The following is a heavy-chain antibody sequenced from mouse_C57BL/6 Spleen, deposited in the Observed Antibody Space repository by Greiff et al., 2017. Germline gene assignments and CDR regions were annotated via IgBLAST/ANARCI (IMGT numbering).Heavy chain of an antibody. J-gene: IGHJ4*01. CDR3: ARSAYDYDVYYAMDY. V-gene: IGHV1-82*01. CDR1: GYAFSSSW. CDR2: IYPGDGDT. Sequence: LQQYGPELVKPGASVKISCKASGYAFSSSWMNWVKQRPGKGLEWIGRIYPGDGDTNYNGKFKGKATLTADKSSSTAYMQLSSLTSEDSAVYFCARSAYDYDVYYAMDYWGQGTSVTVSS. D-gene: IGHD2-4*01.